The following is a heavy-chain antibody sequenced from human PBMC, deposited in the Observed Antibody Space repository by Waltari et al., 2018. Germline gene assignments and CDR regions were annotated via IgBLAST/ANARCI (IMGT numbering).Heavy chain of an antibody. CDR3: ARDYCDRTNCHGMDV. Sequence: QVQLVESGGGVVQPGRSLRPSCTASDFPFSSFALHWVRQAPGKGLEWVAVISYNERNIYYVDSVKGRFTISRDNSKKMLYLQMNSLITEDTAVYYCARDYCDRTNCHGMDVWGQGTTVIVSS. V-gene: IGHV3-30*04. J-gene: IGHJ6*02. CDR1: DFPFSSFA. D-gene: IGHD3-22*01. CDR2: ISYNERNI.